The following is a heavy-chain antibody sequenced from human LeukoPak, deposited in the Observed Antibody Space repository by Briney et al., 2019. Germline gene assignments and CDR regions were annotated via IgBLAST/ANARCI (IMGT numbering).Heavy chain of an antibody. CDR1: GGSFSNDY. J-gene: IGHJ3*01. D-gene: IGHD2/OR15-2a*01. V-gene: IGHV4-34*01. Sequence: PSETLSLTCAVYGGSFSNDYWNWIRQPPGKGLEWIGEVSRSGSPTFNPSLESRVTISVDTSKYQVSLQLTSVTAADTAVYYCARRSRLTTRQFDALTYPWGAFDVWGQGTMVTVAS. CDR2: VSRSGSP. CDR3: ARRSRLTTRQFDALTYPWGAFDV.